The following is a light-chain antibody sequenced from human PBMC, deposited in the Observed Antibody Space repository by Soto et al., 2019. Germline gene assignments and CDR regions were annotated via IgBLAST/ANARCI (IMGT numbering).Light chain of an antibody. CDR2: DVN. J-gene: IGLJ1*01. CDR1: SSDVGNYNL. CDR3: CSYAGSRTYV. V-gene: IGLV2-23*02. Sequence: QSVLTQPASVSGSPGQSITISCTGTSSDVGNYNLVSWYQHHPGKAPKLMIYDVNKRPSGVSNHFSGSKSGNTASLTISGLQAEDEADYYCCSYAGSRTYVFGTGTKLTVL.